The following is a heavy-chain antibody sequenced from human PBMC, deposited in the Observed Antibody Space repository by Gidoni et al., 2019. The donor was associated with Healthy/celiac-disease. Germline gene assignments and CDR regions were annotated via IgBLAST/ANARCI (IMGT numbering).Heavy chain of an antibody. Sequence: EVQLVESGGGLVQPGGSLRLPCAASGFTFSSYWMSWVRQAPGKGLEWVANIKQDGSEKYYVDSVKGRFTISRDNAKNSLYLQMNSLRAEDTAVYYCARERQQLTRCYYYYYGMDVWGQGTTVTVSS. CDR2: IKQDGSEK. D-gene: IGHD6-13*01. CDR3: ARERQQLTRCYYYYYGMDV. J-gene: IGHJ6*02. CDR1: GFTFSSYW. V-gene: IGHV3-7*04.